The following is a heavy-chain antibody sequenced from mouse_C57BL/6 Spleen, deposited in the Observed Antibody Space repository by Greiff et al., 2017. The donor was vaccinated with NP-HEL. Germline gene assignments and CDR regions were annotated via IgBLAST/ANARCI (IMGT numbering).Heavy chain of an antibody. V-gene: IGHV1-50*01. CDR3: ASPLHYGSSRVYFDY. D-gene: IGHD1-1*01. Sequence: VQLQQPGAELVKPGASVKLSCKASGYTFTSYWMQWVKQRPGQGLEWIGEIDPSDSYTNYNQKFKGKATLTVDKSSSTAYMQLSSLTSEDSAVYYGASPLHYGSSRVYFDYWGQGTTLTVSS. CDR1: GYTFTSYW. CDR2: IDPSDSYT. J-gene: IGHJ2*01.